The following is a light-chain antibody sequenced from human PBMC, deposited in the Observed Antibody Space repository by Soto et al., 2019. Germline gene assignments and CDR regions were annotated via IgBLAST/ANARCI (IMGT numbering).Light chain of an antibody. CDR2: GAS. V-gene: IGKV3-11*01. J-gene: IGKJ5*01. CDR3: QQRSDWPIT. CDR1: QSVSRY. Sequence: EVVLTQSPATLSLSPGERATLSCRASQSVSRYLAWYQQKPGQAPRLLIFGASNRATGIPARFSASGSGTDFTLTISSLESEDSAVYYCQQRSDWPITFGQGTRLDIK.